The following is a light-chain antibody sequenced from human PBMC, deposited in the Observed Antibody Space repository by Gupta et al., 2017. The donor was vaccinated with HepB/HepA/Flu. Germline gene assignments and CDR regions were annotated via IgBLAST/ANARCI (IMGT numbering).Light chain of an antibody. CDR2: KAS. Sequence: DIQVTQSPSTLSASIGDRLTITCRASESVDNWLAWYQQKPGKAPKLLIYKASKSENGVPSSSSGSGAGKEFSLTINSLQHDDVATYYCKQNKTFPYTFGQGT. J-gene: IGKJ2*01. CDR3: KQNKTFPYT. CDR1: ESVDNW. V-gene: IGKV1-5*03.